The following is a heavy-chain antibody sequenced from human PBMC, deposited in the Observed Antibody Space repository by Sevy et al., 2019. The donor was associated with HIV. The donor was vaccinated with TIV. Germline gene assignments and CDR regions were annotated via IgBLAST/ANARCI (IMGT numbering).Heavy chain of an antibody. CDR3: ARVKGYGEGAFDI. CDR1: GGSISSYY. D-gene: IGHD3-10*01. Sequence: SETLSRTCTVSGGSISSYYWSWIRQPPGKGLEWIGYIYYSGSTNYNPSLKSRVTISVDTCKNQFSLKLSSVTAADTAVYYCARVKGYGEGAFDIWGQGPMVTVSS. CDR2: IYYSGST. V-gene: IGHV4-59*01. J-gene: IGHJ3*02.